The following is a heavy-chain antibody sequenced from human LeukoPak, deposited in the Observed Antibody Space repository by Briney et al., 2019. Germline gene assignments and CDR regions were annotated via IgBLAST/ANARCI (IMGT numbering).Heavy chain of an antibody. V-gene: IGHV1-69*13. J-gene: IGHJ4*02. CDR1: GGTFSSYA. Sequence: SVKVSCKASGGTFSSYAISWVRQAPGQGLEWMGGIIPIFGTANYAQKFQGRVTITADESTSTAYMELSSLRSEDTAVYYCARLCGGDCYPDFDYWGQGTLVTVSS. D-gene: IGHD2-21*02. CDR2: IIPIFGTA. CDR3: ARLCGGDCYPDFDY.